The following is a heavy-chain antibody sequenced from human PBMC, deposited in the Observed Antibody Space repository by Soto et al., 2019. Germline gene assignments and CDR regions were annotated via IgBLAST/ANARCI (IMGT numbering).Heavy chain of an antibody. J-gene: IGHJ4*02. V-gene: IGHV4-30-4*01. D-gene: IGHD3-9*01. CDR2: IYYSGST. CDR3: ARERGQILTGYYYFDY. Sequence: QVQLQESGPGLVKPSQTLSLTCTVSGGSISSGDYYWSWIRQPPGKGLEWIGYIYYSGSTYYNPSLKSRFTISVDTSKNQFSLKLSSVTAADTAVYYCARERGQILTGYYYFDYWGQGTLVTVSS. CDR1: GGSISSGDYY.